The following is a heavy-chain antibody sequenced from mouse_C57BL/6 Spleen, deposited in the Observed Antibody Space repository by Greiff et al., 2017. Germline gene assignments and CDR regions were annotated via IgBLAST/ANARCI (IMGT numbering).Heavy chain of an antibody. D-gene: IGHD2-2*01. CDR1: GFTFSSYA. J-gene: IGHJ1*03. CDR3: TRGLVDWYFDV. Sequence: EVKLVESGEGLVKPGGSLKLSCAASGFTFSSYAMSWVRQTPETRLEWVAYISSGGDYIYYADTVKGRFTISRDNARNTLYLQMSSLKSEDTAMYYCTRGLVDWYFDVWGTGTTVTVSS. V-gene: IGHV5-9-1*02. CDR2: ISSGGDYI.